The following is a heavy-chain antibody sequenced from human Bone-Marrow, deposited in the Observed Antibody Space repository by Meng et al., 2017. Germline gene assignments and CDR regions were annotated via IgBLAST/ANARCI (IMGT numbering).Heavy chain of an antibody. J-gene: IGHJ4*02. CDR1: GGTFRNFW. V-gene: IGHV3-15*04. CDR3: ATGAAAADH. Sequence: GESLKISCVASGGTFRNFWMTWVRQAPGKGLEWVGRMESNSDGWTTDYAAPVKGRFTISRDDSKNTLYLQMNSPIIEDTALYFCATGAAAADHWGQGTLVTVSS. D-gene: IGHD6-13*01. CDR2: MESNSDGWTT.